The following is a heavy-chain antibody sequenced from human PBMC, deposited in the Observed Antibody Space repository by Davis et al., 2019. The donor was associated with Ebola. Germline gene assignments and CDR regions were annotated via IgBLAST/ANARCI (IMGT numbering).Heavy chain of an antibody. CDR1: GYTFTSYG. Sequence: ASVKVSCKASGYTFTSYGISWVRQAPGQGLEWLGWFSAYNGNTNYAQKLQGRVTMTTDTSTSTAYMELRSLRSDDTAVYYCARPVESDYVWGSYRGRKYYFDYWGQGTLVTVSS. CDR2: FSAYNGNT. D-gene: IGHD3-16*02. CDR3: ARPVESDYVWGSYRGRKYYFDY. V-gene: IGHV1-18*01. J-gene: IGHJ4*02.